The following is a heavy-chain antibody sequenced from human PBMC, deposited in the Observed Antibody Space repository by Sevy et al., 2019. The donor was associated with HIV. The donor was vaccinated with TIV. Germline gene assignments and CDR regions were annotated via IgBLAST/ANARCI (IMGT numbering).Heavy chain of an antibody. Sequence: GGSLRLSCAASGFTFDHHAMYWVRQAPGKGLERVSGINWNSVSIGYADSVKGRFTISRDNAKNSLYLHLNSLRADDTALYYCAREGLAPYVYGADVWCQGTAVTVSS. D-gene: IGHD3-10*02. V-gene: IGHV3-9*01. CDR2: INWNSVSI. CDR1: GFTFDHHA. CDR3: AREGLAPYVYGADV. J-gene: IGHJ6*02.